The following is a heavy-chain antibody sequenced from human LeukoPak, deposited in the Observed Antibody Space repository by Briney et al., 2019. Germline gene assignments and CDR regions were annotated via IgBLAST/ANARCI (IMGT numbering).Heavy chain of an antibody. D-gene: IGHD3-3*01. J-gene: IGHJ6*03. CDR1: GFTFSSYA. CDR3: AKDHYDFWSGYNYYYYYYMDV. V-gene: IGHV3-30*02. Sequence: GGSLRLSCAASGFTFSSYAMHWVRQAPGKGLEWVAFIRYGGSSKYYADSVKGRFTISRDNSKNTLYLQMNSLRAEDTAVYYCAKDHYDFWSGYNYYYYYYMDVWGKGTTVTVSS. CDR2: IRYGGSSK.